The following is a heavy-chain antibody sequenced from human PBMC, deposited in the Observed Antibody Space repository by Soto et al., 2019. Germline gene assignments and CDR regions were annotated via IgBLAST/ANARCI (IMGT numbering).Heavy chain of an antibody. V-gene: IGHV4-30-4*01. J-gene: IGHJ5*02. D-gene: IGHD2-21*02. Sequence: SETLSLTCTVSGGSVSSGDYYWSWIRQPPGKGLEWIGYIYYSGSTYYNPSLKSRVTISVDTSKNQFSLKLSSATAADTAVYYCARAMVVTQNWFDPWGQGTLVTVSS. CDR2: IYYSGST. CDR3: ARAMVVTQNWFDP. CDR1: GGSVSSGDYY.